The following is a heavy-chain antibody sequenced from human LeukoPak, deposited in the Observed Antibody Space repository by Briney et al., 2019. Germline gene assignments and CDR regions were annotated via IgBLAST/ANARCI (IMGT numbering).Heavy chain of an antibody. Sequence: GGSLRLSCAASGFTLATYSMNWVRQAPGKGLEWVSSISSSSAYIYYADSVKGRFTISRDNAKNSLYLQMNSLRAEDTAVYYCARVDYYDSSGYRVDDAFDIWGQGTMVTVSS. CDR1: GFTLATYS. CDR2: ISSSSAYI. D-gene: IGHD3-22*01. V-gene: IGHV3-21*01. J-gene: IGHJ3*02. CDR3: ARVDYYDSSGYRVDDAFDI.